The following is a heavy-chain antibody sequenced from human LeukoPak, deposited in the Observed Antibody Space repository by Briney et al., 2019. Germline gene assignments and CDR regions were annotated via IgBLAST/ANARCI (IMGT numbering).Heavy chain of an antibody. CDR2: ISSSGTTI. CDR1: GFTFSDDY. J-gene: IGHJ5*02. V-gene: IGHV3-11*04. Sequence: PGGSLRFSCAASGFTFSDDYMSCIRQAPRKGLDWVSYISSSGTTIYYADSVKGRFTISRDNAKNSLYLQMNSLRAEDTAVYYCARAAGWFDHWGQGTLVTVPS. D-gene: IGHD6-13*01. CDR3: ARAAGWFDH.